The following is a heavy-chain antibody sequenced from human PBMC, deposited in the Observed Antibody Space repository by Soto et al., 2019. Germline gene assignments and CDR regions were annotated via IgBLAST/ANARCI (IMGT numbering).Heavy chain of an antibody. CDR1: GFTFSSYA. J-gene: IGHJ4*02. V-gene: IGHV3-23*01. CDR2: IRGSGGRT. Sequence: EVQLLESGGGLVQPGKSLRLSCAASGFTFSSYAMSWDRQAPGKGLDWVSSIRGSGGRTYYADSVKGRFTISRDNSKNTLYLQMNSLRAEDTAVYDCAKDDVVTGFDYWGQGTLVTVSS. D-gene: IGHD7-27*01. CDR3: AKDDVVTGFDY.